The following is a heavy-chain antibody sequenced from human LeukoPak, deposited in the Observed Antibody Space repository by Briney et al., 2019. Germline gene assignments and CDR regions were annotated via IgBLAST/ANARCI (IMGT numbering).Heavy chain of an antibody. Sequence: SETLSLTCTVSLDSTTSNFWSWVRQPPGKGLEWIGEIHRSGSPNYNPSLQSRVTISIDRSRNQIALELSSVTAAHTAVYYCAREILGGFNPGAYWGQGTLVTVSS. CDR1: LDSTTSNF. J-gene: IGHJ4*02. D-gene: IGHD1-14*01. CDR2: IHRSGSP. V-gene: IGHV4/OR15-8*01. CDR3: AREILGGFNPGAY.